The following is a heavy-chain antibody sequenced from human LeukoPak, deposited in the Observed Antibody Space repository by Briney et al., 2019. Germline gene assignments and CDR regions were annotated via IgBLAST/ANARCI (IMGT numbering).Heavy chain of an antibody. CDR3: ARGHYGMDV. Sequence: PGGSLRLSCAASGFTFSSNGMSWVRQAPGKGLEWVSGISGSGGSTYYADSAKGRFTVSRDNAQNSVYLEMSSLRADDTAVYYCARGHYGMDVWGQGTTVTVSS. CDR1: GFTFSSNG. J-gene: IGHJ6*02. CDR2: ISGSGGST. V-gene: IGHV3-23*01.